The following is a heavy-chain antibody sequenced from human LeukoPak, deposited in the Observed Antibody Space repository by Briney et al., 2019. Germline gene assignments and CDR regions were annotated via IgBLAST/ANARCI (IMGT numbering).Heavy chain of an antibody. CDR3: AKSSNIWSGYYNQRNYYYYYYMDV. V-gene: IGHV3-23*01. Sequence: GSLRLSCAASGFTFISYAMSWVRQAPGKGLEWVSAISGSGGSTYYADSVKGRFTISRDNSKNTLYLQMNSLRAEDTALYYCAKSSNIWSGYYNQRNYYYYYYMDVWGKGTTVTVSS. J-gene: IGHJ6*03. D-gene: IGHD3-3*01. CDR2: ISGSGGST. CDR1: GFTFISYA.